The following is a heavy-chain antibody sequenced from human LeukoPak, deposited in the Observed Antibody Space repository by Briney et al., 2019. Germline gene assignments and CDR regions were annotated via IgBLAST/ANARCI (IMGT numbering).Heavy chain of an antibody. Sequence: GGSLRLSCAASGFTLSRFWMHWVRQAPGKGLVWVSRINRDGSSINYADSVKGRFTISRDNAKNTLYLQMNSLRAEDTAVYYCAKDVESGRSADYWGQGTLVTVSS. CDR3: AKDVESGRSADY. D-gene: IGHD3-10*01. J-gene: IGHJ4*02. CDR1: GFTLSRFW. V-gene: IGHV3-74*01. CDR2: INRDGSSI.